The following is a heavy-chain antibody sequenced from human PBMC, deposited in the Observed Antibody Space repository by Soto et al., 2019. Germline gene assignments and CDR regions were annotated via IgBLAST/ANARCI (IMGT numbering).Heavy chain of an antibody. CDR2: INPGNSET. CDR3: AREGNNIAAAGKADYYFDY. CDR1: GYSFINYW. J-gene: IGHJ4*02. V-gene: IGHV5-51*01. Sequence: PGESLKISCKASGYSFINYWIGWVRQMPGKGLEWMAIINPGNSETRYSPAFQGQVTISADKSITTTYLQMNSLRAEDTAVYYCAREGNNIAAAGKADYYFDYWGQGTLVTVSS. D-gene: IGHD6-13*01.